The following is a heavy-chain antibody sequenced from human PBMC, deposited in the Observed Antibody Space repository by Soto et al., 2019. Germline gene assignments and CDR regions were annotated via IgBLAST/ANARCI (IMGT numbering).Heavy chain of an antibody. V-gene: IGHV3-73*01. D-gene: IGHD4-17*01. CDR3: TSHYGDYQHADFDY. J-gene: IGHJ4*02. Sequence: EVQLVESGGGLVQPGGSLKLSCAASGFTFSGSALHWVRQASGKGLEWVGHIRSRANSYATAYAASVEGRFTFSRDDSKNTTFLQMNSLKTEDTAVYYCTSHYGDYQHADFDYWGQGTLVTVSS. CDR2: IRSRANSYAT. CDR1: GFTFSGSA.